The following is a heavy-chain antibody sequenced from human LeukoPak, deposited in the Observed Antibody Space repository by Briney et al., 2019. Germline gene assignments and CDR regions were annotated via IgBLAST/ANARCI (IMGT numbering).Heavy chain of an antibody. CDR1: AYTFTSYY. CDR3: ARDLEKQLVD. Sequence: ASVKISCKASAYTFTSYYMHWVRQAPGQGLEWMGIINPSGGSTSYAQKFQGRVTMTRDMSTSTVYMELSSLRSEDTAVYYCARDLEKQLVDWGQGTLVTVSS. V-gene: IGHV1-46*01. D-gene: IGHD6-13*01. J-gene: IGHJ4*02. CDR2: INPSGGST.